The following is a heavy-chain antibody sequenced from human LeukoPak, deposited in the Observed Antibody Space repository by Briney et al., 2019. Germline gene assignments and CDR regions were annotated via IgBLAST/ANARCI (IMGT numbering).Heavy chain of an antibody. CDR1: GFTFRSYG. Sequence: GGSLRLSCAASGFTFRSYGMHWVRQAPGKGLEWVAFVRYDGSNKYYADSVKGRFTISRDNSKNTLYLQMNSLRAEDMAVYYCAKDLVSGYYGSGSADYWGQGTLVTVSS. J-gene: IGHJ4*02. CDR2: VRYDGSNK. D-gene: IGHD3-10*01. V-gene: IGHV3-30*02. CDR3: AKDLVSGYYGSGSADY.